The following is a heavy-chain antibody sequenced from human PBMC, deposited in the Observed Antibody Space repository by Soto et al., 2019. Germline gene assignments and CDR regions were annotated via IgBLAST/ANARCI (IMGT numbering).Heavy chain of an antibody. J-gene: IGHJ6*02. D-gene: IGHD3-3*01. CDR2: IDWDDDK. V-gene: IGHV2-70*01. CDR1: GFSLSTSGMC. Sequence: SGPTLVNPTQTLTLTCTFSGFSLSTSGMCVNWIRQPPGKALEWLALIDWDDDKYYSTSLKTRLTISKDTSKNQVVLTMTNMDPVDTATYYCARIRALTIFGVVNYYYGMDVWGQGTTVTVSS. CDR3: ARIRALTIFGVVNYYYGMDV.